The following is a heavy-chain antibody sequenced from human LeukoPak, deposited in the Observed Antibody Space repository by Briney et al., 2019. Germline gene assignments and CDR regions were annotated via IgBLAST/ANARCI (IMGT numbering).Heavy chain of an antibody. Sequence: PGGSLRLSCAASGFTFTRNAMAWVRQAPGKGLEWVSAIDGSGGTTFYADSVKGRVTISRVQSTNTVYLRMNSLRADDTAVYYCAKAHCSSTSCSRADNWGQGTLVTVSS. CDR1: GFTFTRNA. D-gene: IGHD2-2*01. J-gene: IGHJ4*02. V-gene: IGHV3-23*01. CDR3: AKAHCSSTSCSRADN. CDR2: IDGSGGTT.